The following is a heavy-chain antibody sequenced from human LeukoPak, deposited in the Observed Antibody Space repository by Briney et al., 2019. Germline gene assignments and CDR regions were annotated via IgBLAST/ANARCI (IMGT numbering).Heavy chain of an antibody. V-gene: IGHV3-23*01. Sequence: GGSLRLSCAASGFTFSSCAMSWVRQVPGKGLEWVSAISGSGGGTFYTDSVKGRFTISRDNSKNTLLLQMNSLRAADTAIYYCAKGYDHYDDGGYYSRPDAFDLWGQGTMVTVSS. J-gene: IGHJ3*01. CDR2: ISGSGGGT. CDR1: GFTFSSCA. CDR3: AKGYDHYDDGGYYSRPDAFDL. D-gene: IGHD3-22*01.